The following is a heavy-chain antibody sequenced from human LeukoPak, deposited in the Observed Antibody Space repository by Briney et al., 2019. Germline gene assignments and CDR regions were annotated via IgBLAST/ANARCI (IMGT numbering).Heavy chain of an antibody. Sequence: GGSLRLSCAASGFTFSTYWMHWVRQAPGKGLVWVSRISSDGSSTSYADSVKGRFTISRDNAKNTVYLQMNSLTDGDTALYYCARADGDYDYWGQGTLVTVSS. CDR1: GFTFSTYW. CDR3: ARADGDYDY. D-gene: IGHD4-17*01. V-gene: IGHV3-74*01. J-gene: IGHJ4*02. CDR2: ISSDGSST.